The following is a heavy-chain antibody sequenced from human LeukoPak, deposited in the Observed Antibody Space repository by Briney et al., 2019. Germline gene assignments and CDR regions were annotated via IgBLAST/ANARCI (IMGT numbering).Heavy chain of an antibody. CDR2: ISYDGSNK. CDR1: GFTFSSYA. Sequence: GGSLRLSCAASGFTFSSYAMHWVRQAPGKGLEWVAVISYDGSNKYYADSVKGRFTISRDNSKNTLYLQMNSLRAEDTAVYYCAREAMYGSGWYPYFDYWGQGTLVTVSS. D-gene: IGHD6-13*01. J-gene: IGHJ4*02. CDR3: AREAMYGSGWYPYFDY. V-gene: IGHV3-30*04.